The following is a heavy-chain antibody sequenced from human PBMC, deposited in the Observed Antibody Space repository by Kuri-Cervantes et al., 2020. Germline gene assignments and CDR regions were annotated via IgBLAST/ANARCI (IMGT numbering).Heavy chain of an antibody. J-gene: IGHJ5*02. Sequence: ASVKVSCKASGYTFTGYYMHWVRQAPGQGLEWMGWINPNSGGTNYAQKFQGRVSMSTDTSINTAYMELSSLRSDDTAFYFCARDVGDYYASRGSRFDPWGQGTLVTVSS. CDR1: GYTFTGYY. V-gene: IGHV1-2*02. CDR3: ARDVGDYYASRGSRFDP. D-gene: IGHD3-22*01. CDR2: INPNSGGT.